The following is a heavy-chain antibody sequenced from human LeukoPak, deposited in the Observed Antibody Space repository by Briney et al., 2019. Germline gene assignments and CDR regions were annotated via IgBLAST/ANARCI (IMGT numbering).Heavy chain of an antibody. CDR3: ARVGVVVVAATRYYYYGMDV. Sequence: PGGSLRLACAASGFTFSSNSMDWVRQAPGKVLEWVSSISSSSSYIYYADSVKGRFTISRDNAKNSLYLQMNSLRPEDTAVYYCARVGVVVVAATRYYYYGMDVWGKGTTVTVSS. J-gene: IGHJ6*04. D-gene: IGHD2-15*01. CDR2: ISSSSSYI. V-gene: IGHV3-21*01. CDR1: GFTFSSNS.